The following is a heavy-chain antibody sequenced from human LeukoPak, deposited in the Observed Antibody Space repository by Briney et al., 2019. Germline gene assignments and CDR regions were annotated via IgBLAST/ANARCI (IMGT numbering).Heavy chain of an antibody. V-gene: IGHV3-21*01. Sequence: GGSLRLSCAASGFTFSSYAMSWVRQAPGKGLEWVSSISSSSSYIYYADSVKGRFTISRDNAKNSLYLQMNSLRAEDTAVYYCARVPIAARPYYFDYWGQGTLVTVSS. D-gene: IGHD6-6*01. CDR3: ARVPIAARPYYFDY. CDR1: GFTFSSYA. J-gene: IGHJ4*02. CDR2: ISSSSSYI.